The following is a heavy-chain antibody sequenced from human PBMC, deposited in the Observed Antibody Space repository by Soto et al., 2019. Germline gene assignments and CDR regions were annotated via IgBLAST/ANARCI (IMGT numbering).Heavy chain of an antibody. CDR1: GFTFSSYG. J-gene: IGHJ4*02. CDR3: ARDRDYGELFLFDY. V-gene: IGHV3-33*01. D-gene: IGHD4-17*01. Sequence: GGSLRLSCAASGFTFSSYGMHWVRQAPGKGLEWVAVIWYDGSNKYYADSVKGRFTISRDNSKNTLYLQMNSLRAEDTAVYYCARDRDYGELFLFDYWGQGTLVTVSS. CDR2: IWYDGSNK.